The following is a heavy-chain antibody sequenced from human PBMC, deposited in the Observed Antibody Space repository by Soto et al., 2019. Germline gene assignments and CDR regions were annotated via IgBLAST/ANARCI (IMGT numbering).Heavy chain of an antibody. CDR2: ISYDGSNQ. J-gene: IGHJ4*02. Sequence: QEQLVESGGGVVQPGRSLRLSCAASGFTFSSFAVHWVRQAPGKGLEWVAGISYDGSNQYYADSVKGRFTISRDNSKNTLELQMNSLRAEDTAVYYCARVSGSFSRMYYFDCWGQGTLVTVSS. CDR3: ARVSGSFSRMYYFDC. V-gene: IGHV3-30-3*01. D-gene: IGHD1-26*01. CDR1: GFTFSSFA.